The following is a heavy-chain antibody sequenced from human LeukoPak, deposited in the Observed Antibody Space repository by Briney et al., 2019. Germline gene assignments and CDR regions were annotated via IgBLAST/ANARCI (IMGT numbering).Heavy chain of an antibody. Sequence: TGGSLRLSCAASGFTFSSYGMHWVRQAPGKGLEWVAFIRYDGSNKYYADSVKGRFTISRDNSKNTLYLQMNSLRAEDAAVYYCAKEGGVVVASYGMDVWGQGTTVTVSS. CDR1: GFTFSSYG. CDR2: IRYDGSNK. V-gene: IGHV3-30*02. CDR3: AKEGGVVVASYGMDV. D-gene: IGHD2-15*01. J-gene: IGHJ6*02.